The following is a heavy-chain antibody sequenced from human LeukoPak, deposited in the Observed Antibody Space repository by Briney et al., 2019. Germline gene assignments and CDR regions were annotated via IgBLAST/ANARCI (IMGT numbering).Heavy chain of an antibody. Sequence: GASVKVSCKASGYTFTSYDINWVRQATGQGLEWMGWMNPNSGNTGYAKKFQGRVTMTRNTSINTAYMELSSLGSEDTAVYYCARVDYDILTGYSPNWFDPWGQGTLVTVSS. CDR3: ARVDYDILTGYSPNWFDP. CDR2: MNPNSGNT. D-gene: IGHD3-9*01. J-gene: IGHJ5*02. CDR1: GYTFTSYD. V-gene: IGHV1-8*01.